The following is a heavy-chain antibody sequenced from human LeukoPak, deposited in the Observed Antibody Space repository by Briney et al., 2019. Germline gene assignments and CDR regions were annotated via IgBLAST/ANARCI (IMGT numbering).Heavy chain of an antibody. V-gene: IGHV3-7*01. Sequence: PGGSLRLSCSASGFTFSAYWMSWVRQAPGKGLEWVANIKQDGSEKYYVDSVKGRFTISRDNAKNSRYLQMNSLRGEDTAVYYCARDTPGEESHWGQGTLVSVSS. D-gene: IGHD2-2*01. CDR2: IKQDGSEK. CDR3: ARDTPGEESH. CDR1: GFTFSAYW. J-gene: IGHJ4*02.